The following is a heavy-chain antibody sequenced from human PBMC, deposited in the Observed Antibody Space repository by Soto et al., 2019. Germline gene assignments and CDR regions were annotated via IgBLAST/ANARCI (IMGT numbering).Heavy chain of an antibody. CDR2: IWYDGSNK. D-gene: IGHD3-22*01. J-gene: IGHJ6*02. CDR1: GFTFSSYG. CDR3: ARASDYYDSSGYSPHYGMDV. V-gene: IGHV3-33*01. Sequence: QVQLVESGGGVVQPGRSLRLSCAASGFTFSSYGMHWVRQAPGKGLEWVAVIWYDGSNKYYADSVKGRFTISRDNSKNTLYLQMNSLRAEDTAVYYCARASDYYDSSGYSPHYGMDVWGQGTTVTVSS.